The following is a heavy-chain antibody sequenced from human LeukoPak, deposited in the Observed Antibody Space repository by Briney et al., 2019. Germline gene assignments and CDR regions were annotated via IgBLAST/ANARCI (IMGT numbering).Heavy chain of an antibody. CDR2: ISGSGGST. D-gene: IGHD3-10*01. CDR1: GFTFSRYA. V-gene: IGHV3-23*01. Sequence: PGGSLRLSCAASGFTFSRYAMGWVRQAPGKGLGWVSAISGSGGSTYYADSVKGRFTMSSDNSKNTLYLQMNSLRAEDTAVYYCANPSMFRGVMGYLDYWGQGTLVTVSS. CDR3: ANPSMFRGVMGYLDY. J-gene: IGHJ4*02.